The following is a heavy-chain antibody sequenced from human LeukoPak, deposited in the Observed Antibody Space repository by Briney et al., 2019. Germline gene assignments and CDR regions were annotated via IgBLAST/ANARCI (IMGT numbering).Heavy chain of an antibody. J-gene: IGHJ3*02. CDR1: GFTFSTYA. D-gene: IGHD4-17*01. V-gene: IGHV3-30-3*01. Sequence: GGSLRLSCAASGFTFSTYAMHWVRQAPGKGLEWVAVISYDGSNKYYADSVKGRFTISRDNSKNTLYLQMNSLRAEDTAVYYCARGMTTVSSSSVDIWGQGTMVTVSS. CDR2: ISYDGSNK. CDR3: ARGMTTVSSSSVDI.